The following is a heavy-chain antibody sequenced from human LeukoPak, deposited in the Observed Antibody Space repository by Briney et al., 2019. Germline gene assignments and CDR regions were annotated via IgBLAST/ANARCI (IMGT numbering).Heavy chain of an antibody. CDR2: INPSGSS. CDR3: ARSIELWPHFDY. J-gene: IGHJ4*02. CDR1: GGSFSGHY. V-gene: IGHV4-34*01. Sequence: PSETLSLTCGVYGGSFSGHYWNWIRQPPGKGLEWIGEINPSGSSNYNPSLKSRVTISVDTSKNQFSLKLSSVTAADTAVYYCARSIELWPHFDYWGQGTLVTVSS. D-gene: IGHD5-18*01.